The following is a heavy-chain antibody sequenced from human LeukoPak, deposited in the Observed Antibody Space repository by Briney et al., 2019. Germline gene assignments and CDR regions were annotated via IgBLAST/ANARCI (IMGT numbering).Heavy chain of an antibody. CDR3: ARDQYCSC. Sequence: GGSLRLSCAGSGFTFDTYDIHWVRQAPGKGLEWVAVISYDGGNKYCADSVKGRFTIARDNSKNTLYLQMNSLRAEDTAVYYCARDQYCSCWGQGTLVTVSS. CDR2: ISYDGGNK. D-gene: IGHD2-15*01. V-gene: IGHV3-30*03. CDR1: GFTFDTYD. J-gene: IGHJ4*02.